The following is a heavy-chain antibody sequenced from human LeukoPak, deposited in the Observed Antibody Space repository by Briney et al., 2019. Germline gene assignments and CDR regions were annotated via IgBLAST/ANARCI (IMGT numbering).Heavy chain of an antibody. CDR3: ARGFTHDYGDYFDY. D-gene: IGHD4-17*01. J-gene: IGHJ4*02. V-gene: IGHV3-66*01. Sequence: LPGGSLRLSCAASGFTVSSNYMSWVRQAPGKGLEWVSVIYSDSGGSTCYADSVKGRFTMSRDNSKNTLYLHMNSLRAEDSAVYYCARGFTHDYGDYFDYWGQGTLVTVSS. CDR1: GFTVSSNY. CDR2: IYSDSGGST.